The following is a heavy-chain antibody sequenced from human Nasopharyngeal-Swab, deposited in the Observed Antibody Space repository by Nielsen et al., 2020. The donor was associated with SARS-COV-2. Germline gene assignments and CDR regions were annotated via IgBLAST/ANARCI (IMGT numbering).Heavy chain of an antibody. CDR1: GFTFSRYT. D-gene: IGHD3-22*01. J-gene: IGHJ4*02. V-gene: IGHV3-30-3*01. Sequence: GGSLRLSCAAYGFTFSRYTMHWVRQAPGKGLEWVAVISYDGSNKYYADSVKGRFTISRDISKNTLYLQMNSLRAEDTAVFYCASTPLDSSGYYYAFNYWGRGTLVTVSS. CDR3: ASTPLDSSGYYYAFNY. CDR2: ISYDGSNK.